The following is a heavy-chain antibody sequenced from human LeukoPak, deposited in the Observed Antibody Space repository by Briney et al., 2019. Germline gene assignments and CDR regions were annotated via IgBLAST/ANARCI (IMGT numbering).Heavy chain of an antibody. CDR3: ATDSSPTRAFDI. J-gene: IGHJ3*02. CDR1: GGTFSSYA. V-gene: IGHV1-69*01. D-gene: IGHD6-13*01. Sequence: ASVKVSCKASGGTFSSYAISWVRQAPGQGLEWMGGIIPIFGTANYAQKFQGRVTITADESTSTAYMELRSLRSDDTAVYYCATDSSPTRAFDIWGQGTMVTVSS. CDR2: IIPIFGTA.